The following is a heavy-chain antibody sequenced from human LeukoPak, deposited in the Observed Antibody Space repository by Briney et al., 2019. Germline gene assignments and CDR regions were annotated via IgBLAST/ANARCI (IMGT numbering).Heavy chain of an antibody. CDR2: ISSSGSTI. Sequence: GGSLRLSCAPSGFTFSSYEMNWVRQAPGKGLQWVSYISSSGSTIYYADSVKGRFTISRDNAKNSLYLQMNSLRAEDTAVYYCARDQYSSSSGSFVYWGQGTLVTVSS. D-gene: IGHD6-6*01. CDR1: GFTFSSYE. CDR3: ARDQYSSSSGSFVY. J-gene: IGHJ4*02. V-gene: IGHV3-48*03.